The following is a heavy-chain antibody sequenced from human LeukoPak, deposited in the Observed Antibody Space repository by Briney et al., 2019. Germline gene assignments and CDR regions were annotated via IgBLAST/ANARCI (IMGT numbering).Heavy chain of an antibody. CDR3: AKDLPGGWFDP. D-gene: IGHD4-23*01. CDR1: GFTFSNAW. Sequence: GGSLRLSCAASGFTFSNAWMNWVRQAPGKGLEWVSTISGSGSSTYYADSVKGRFTISRDNSKNTLSLQMNSLRAEDTAVYYCAKDLPGGWFDPWGQGTLVTVSS. J-gene: IGHJ5*02. V-gene: IGHV3-23*01. CDR2: ISGSGSST.